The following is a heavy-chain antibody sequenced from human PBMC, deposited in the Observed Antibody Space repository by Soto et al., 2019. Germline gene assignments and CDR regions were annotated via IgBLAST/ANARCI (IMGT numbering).Heavy chain of an antibody. CDR1: GFTFDDYA. D-gene: IGHD6-13*01. CDR2: ISWDGGST. Sequence: LRLSCAASGFTFDDYAMHWVRQAPGKGLEWVSLISWDGGSTYYADSVKGRFTISRDNSKNSLYLQMNSLRAEDTALYYCAKDMGPYYSSSWYVVDYWGQGXLVTVYS. J-gene: IGHJ4*02. V-gene: IGHV3-43D*04. CDR3: AKDMGPYYSSSWYVVDY.